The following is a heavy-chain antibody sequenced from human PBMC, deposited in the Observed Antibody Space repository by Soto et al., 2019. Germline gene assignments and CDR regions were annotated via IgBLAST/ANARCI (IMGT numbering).Heavy chain of an antibody. J-gene: IGHJ4*02. CDR1: GFTFSTYD. CDR2: ISSDGSNE. D-gene: IGHD6-25*01. CDR3: AKDLGDSSADDGADY. Sequence: QVQLVESGGGVVLPGRSLRLSCAASGFTFSTYDMHWVRQAPGKGLEWVAVISSDGSNEYYADSVKGRFTISRDNSKNTLYVQMNSLRAEDTAVYYCAKDLGDSSADDGADYWGQGTLVTVSS. V-gene: IGHV3-30*18.